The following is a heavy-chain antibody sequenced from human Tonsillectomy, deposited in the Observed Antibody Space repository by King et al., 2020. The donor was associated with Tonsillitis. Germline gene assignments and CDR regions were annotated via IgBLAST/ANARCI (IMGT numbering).Heavy chain of an antibody. Sequence: VQLVESGGGLVQPGGSLRLSCAASGFTFNSYAMSWVRQAPGKGLEWVSGISGSGSSSYYAVSVKGRVTISRDNSKSTLYLQMDSLRAEDTAVYYCAKAGSYSRVWSWFDPWGQGTLVTVSS. CDR1: GFTFNSYA. V-gene: IGHV3-23*04. CDR2: ISGSGSSS. CDR3: AKAGSYSRVWSWFDP. J-gene: IGHJ5*02. D-gene: IGHD6-19*01.